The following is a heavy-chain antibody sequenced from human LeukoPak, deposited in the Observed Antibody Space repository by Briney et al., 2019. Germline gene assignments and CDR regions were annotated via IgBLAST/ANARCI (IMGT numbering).Heavy chain of an antibody. J-gene: IGHJ6*02. CDR2: ISETSSHR. D-gene: IGHD5-24*01. V-gene: IGHV3-21*06. Sequence: PGGSLRLSCVGSTFIFGSYSMNWVRQAPGKGLEWVSYISETSSHRYYADSVKGRFTISRDNAQNSLYLQMNSLSAEDTGIYYCARARATKARIGGMDVWGQGTTVIVSS. CDR1: TFIFGSYS. CDR3: ARARATKARIGGMDV.